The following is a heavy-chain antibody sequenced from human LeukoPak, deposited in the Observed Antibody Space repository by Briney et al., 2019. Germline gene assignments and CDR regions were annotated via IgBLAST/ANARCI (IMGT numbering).Heavy chain of an antibody. CDR1: GYTFTSYD. CDR3: VKINYYDSSGYPDY. V-gene: IGHV1-8*01. D-gene: IGHD3-22*01. J-gene: IGHJ4*02. Sequence: ASVKVSCKASGYTFTSYDINWVRQATGQGLEWMGWMNPNSGNTGYAQKFQGRVTMTRNTAISTAYMELSSLRPEDTAVYYCVKINYYDSSGYPDYWGQGTLVTVSS. CDR2: MNPNSGNT.